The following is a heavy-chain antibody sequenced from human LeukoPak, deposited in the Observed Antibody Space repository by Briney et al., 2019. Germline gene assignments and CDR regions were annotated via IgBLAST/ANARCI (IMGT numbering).Heavy chain of an antibody. Sequence: PSETLSLTCTVSGGSISSGGYYWSWIRQHPGKGLEWIGYIYYSGSTYYNPPLKSRVTISVDTSKNQFPLKLSSVTAADTAVYYCARENSGSYARIDYWGQGTLVTVSS. D-gene: IGHD1-26*01. J-gene: IGHJ4*02. CDR2: IYYSGST. CDR3: ARENSGSYARIDY. V-gene: IGHV4-31*03. CDR1: GGSISSGGYY.